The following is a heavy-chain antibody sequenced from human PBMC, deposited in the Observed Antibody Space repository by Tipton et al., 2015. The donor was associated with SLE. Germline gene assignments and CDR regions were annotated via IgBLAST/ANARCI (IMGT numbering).Heavy chain of an antibody. D-gene: IGHD3-10*01. J-gene: IGHJ4*02. Sequence: QSGAEVKKPGASVKVSCKASGYTFTGYYMHWVRQAPGQGLEWMGRIYPNSGGIYPAEKFQGRVTLTRDTSINTVYMELSSLRSDDTAVYYCAREGSVSYADIDYWGQGTLVTVSS. CDR2: IYPNSGGI. CDR1: GYTFTGYY. CDR3: AREGSVSYADIDY. V-gene: IGHV1-2*06.